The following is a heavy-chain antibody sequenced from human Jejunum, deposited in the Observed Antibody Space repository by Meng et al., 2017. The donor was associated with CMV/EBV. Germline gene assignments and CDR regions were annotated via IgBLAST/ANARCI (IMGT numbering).Heavy chain of an antibody. CDR2: IYWDDDK. CDR1: GFSLSTSEVG. Sequence: QITSKASGPTLVKPTQSLTLTCTFSGFSLSTSEVGVGWIRQPPGKALEWLAVIYWDDDKRYSPSLKSRLTITKDTSKNQVVLTLTNMDPVDTATYYCALFTRSWFDPWGQGTLVTVSS. V-gene: IGHV2-5*02. CDR3: ALFTRSWFDP. J-gene: IGHJ5*02. D-gene: IGHD2-2*01.